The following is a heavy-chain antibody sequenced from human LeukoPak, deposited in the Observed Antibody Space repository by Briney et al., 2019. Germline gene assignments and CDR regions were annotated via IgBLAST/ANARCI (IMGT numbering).Heavy chain of an antibody. D-gene: IGHD2-2*01. CDR2: ISAYNGNT. Sequence: ASVKVSCKASGYTFTSYGISWVRQAPGQGLEWMGWISAYNGNTNYAQKLQGRVTMTTDTSTSTAYMELRSLRSDDTAVYYCARVGSHCSSTSCSEGWFDPWGQGTLVTVSS. CDR1: GYTFTSYG. V-gene: IGHV1-18*01. J-gene: IGHJ5*02. CDR3: ARVGSHCSSTSCSEGWFDP.